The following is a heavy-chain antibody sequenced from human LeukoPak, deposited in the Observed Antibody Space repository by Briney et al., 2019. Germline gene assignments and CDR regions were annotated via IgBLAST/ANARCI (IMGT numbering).Heavy chain of an antibody. Sequence: PSETLSLTCAVYGESFSGYYWSCIPQPAGKGLEWIGRIYTSGSTNYNPSLKSRVTMSIDTSKNQFSLKLSPVTAADTAVYYCARDQSGWFDPWGQGTLVTVSS. CDR2: IYTSGST. D-gene: IGHD3-10*01. J-gene: IGHJ5*02. V-gene: IGHV4-4*07. CDR1: GESFSGYY. CDR3: ARDQSGWFDP.